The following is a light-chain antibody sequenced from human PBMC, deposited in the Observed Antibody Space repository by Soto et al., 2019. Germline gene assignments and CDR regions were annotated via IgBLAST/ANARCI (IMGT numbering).Light chain of an antibody. CDR1: QSVSSSY. V-gene: IGKV3D-20*02. J-gene: IGKJ1*01. CDR3: QQRSNWPPTWT. CDR2: GAS. Sequence: EIVLTQSPGTLSLSPGERATLSFRASQSVSSSYLAWYQQKPGQAPSLLIYGASNRATGIPARFSGSGSGTDFTLTISSLEPEDFAVYYCQQRSNWPPTWTFGQGTKV.